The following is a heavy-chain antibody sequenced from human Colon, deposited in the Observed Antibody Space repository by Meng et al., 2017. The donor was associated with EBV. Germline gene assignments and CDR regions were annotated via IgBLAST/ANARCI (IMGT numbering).Heavy chain of an antibody. D-gene: IGHD2-2*01. V-gene: IGHV4-4*02. CDR2: NYRGGGT. J-gene: IGHJ4*02. CDR3: ARVRVIPAAVVVDY. Sequence: QVVLPGAGVGMAGPSGTLSLTCAVSGCPNSSRDWVSRVRQPPGKGLEWIRANYRGGGTDYNPYFKVRVTMSVDTSNNHFSLKLSYATAADTAVYYCARVRVIPAAVVVDYWGQGTLVTVSS. CDR1: GCPNSSRDW.